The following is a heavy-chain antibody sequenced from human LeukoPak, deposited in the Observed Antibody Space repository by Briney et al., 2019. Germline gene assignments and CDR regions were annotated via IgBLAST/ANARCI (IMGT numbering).Heavy chain of an antibody. CDR2: IYYSGST. J-gene: IGHJ3*02. V-gene: IGHV4-59*08. CDR1: GGSISSYY. CDR3: ARHRYDSSGPDAFDI. Sequence: PSETLSLTCTVSGGSISSYYWSWIRQPPGKGLGWVGYIYYSGSTNYNPSLKSRVTISVDTSKNQFSLKLSSVTAADTAVYYCARHRYDSSGPDAFDIWGQGTMVTVSS. D-gene: IGHD3-22*01.